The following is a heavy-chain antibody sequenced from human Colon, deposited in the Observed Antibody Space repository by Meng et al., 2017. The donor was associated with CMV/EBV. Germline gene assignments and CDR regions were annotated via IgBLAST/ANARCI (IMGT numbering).Heavy chain of an antibody. V-gene: IGHV3-23*01. CDR3: ATLKWLNYFFEY. Sequence: SCGASGFRFNTYDMSWVRQATGRGLEWVSSISRDGDDTYYAESVKGRFIVSRDNSKNTLYLQVNGLRAEDTAVYYCATLKWLNYFFEYWGQGTLVTVSS. CDR2: ISRDGDDT. CDR1: GFRFNTYD. J-gene: IGHJ4*02. D-gene: IGHD5-24*01.